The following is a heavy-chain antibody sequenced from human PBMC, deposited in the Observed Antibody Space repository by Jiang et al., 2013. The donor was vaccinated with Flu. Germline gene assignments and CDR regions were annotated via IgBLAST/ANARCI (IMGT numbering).Heavy chain of an antibody. V-gene: IGHV7-4-1*02. CDR2: INTNTGKP. J-gene: IGHJ4*02. CDR1: GYTFTNYA. CDR3: ARDRRACIYDTCYTDFDY. Sequence: VQSGSELKKPGASVKLSCKASGYTFTNYAMSWMRQAPGQGLEWMGWINTNTGKPTFAQGFTGRFVFSLDTSVSTAYLQISSLEAEDTAVYYCARDRRACIYDTCYTDFDYWGQGTLVHRLL. D-gene: IGHD2-8*01.